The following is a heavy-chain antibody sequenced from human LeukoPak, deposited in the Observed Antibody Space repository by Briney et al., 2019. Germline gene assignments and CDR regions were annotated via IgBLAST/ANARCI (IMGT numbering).Heavy chain of an antibody. CDR1: GYTFNKYG. D-gene: IGHD3-10*01. Sequence: GASVKVSCKASGYTFNKYGISWLRQAPGQGLEWMGWSSTYNGDTKSAQKLQGRVTMTTDTPTSTAYMELRSLRSDDTAMYYCARDRSGSLLAFDIWGQGTMVTVSS. CDR3: ARDRSGSLLAFDI. V-gene: IGHV1-18*01. CDR2: SSTYNGDT. J-gene: IGHJ3*02.